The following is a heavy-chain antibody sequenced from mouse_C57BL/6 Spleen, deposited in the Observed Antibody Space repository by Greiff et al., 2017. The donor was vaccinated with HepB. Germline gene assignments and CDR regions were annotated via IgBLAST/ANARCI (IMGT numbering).Heavy chain of an antibody. V-gene: IGHV3-6*01. CDR1: GYSITSGYY. Sequence: EVQLQESGPGLVKPSQSLSLTCSVTGYSITSGYYWNWIRQFPGNKLEWMGYISYDGSNNYNPSLKNRISITRDTSKNQFFLKLNSVTTEDTATYYCAREDDGYEDYYAMDYWGQGTSVTVSS. CDR3: AREDDGYEDYYAMDY. CDR2: ISYDGSN. J-gene: IGHJ4*01. D-gene: IGHD2-3*01.